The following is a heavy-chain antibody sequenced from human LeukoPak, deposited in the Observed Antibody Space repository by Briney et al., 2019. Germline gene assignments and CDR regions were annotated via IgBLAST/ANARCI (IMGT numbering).Heavy chain of an antibody. D-gene: IGHD2-15*01. CDR1: GFTFSSYA. J-gene: IGHJ4*02. CDR2: ISDSGGST. Sequence: PGGSLRLSCAASGFTFSSYAMSWVRQAPGKGLEWVSAISDSGGSTYYADSVKGRFTISRDNSKNTLYLQMNSLRAEDTAVYYCAKFMDLGFYSAFDYWGQGTLVTVSS. CDR3: AKFMDLGFYSAFDY. V-gene: IGHV3-23*01.